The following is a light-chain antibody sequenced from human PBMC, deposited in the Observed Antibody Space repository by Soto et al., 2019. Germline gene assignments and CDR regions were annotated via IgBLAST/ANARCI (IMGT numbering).Light chain of an antibody. Sequence: QLVLTQSTSASASLGASVKLTCTLSSGHSNYAIAWHQQQPEKGPRYLMKLNNDGSHSKGDGIPDRFSGSSSGAERYLTISSLQSEDESDYYCQTWDTGISVVFGGGTKVTVL. CDR3: QTWDTGISVV. J-gene: IGLJ2*01. CDR1: SGHSNYA. CDR2: LNNDGSH. V-gene: IGLV4-69*01.